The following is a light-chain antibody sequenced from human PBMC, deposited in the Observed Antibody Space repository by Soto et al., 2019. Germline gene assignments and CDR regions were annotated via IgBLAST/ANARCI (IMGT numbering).Light chain of an antibody. J-gene: IGLJ1*01. CDR1: NIGTKD. CDR2: DNK. CDR3: QVCDRSLDLGV. V-gene: IGLV3-21*02. Sequence: ELTQSPSVSVAPGQTASITCGGSNIGTKDVHWYQQKPGRAPLLVVYDNKERPSGVPDRFSGSNSGNTATLTISRVEGGDEADYYCQVCDRSLDLGVXGSGTKVTVL.